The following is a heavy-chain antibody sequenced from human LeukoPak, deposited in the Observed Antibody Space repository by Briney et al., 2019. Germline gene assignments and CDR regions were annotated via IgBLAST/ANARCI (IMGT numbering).Heavy chain of an antibody. CDR3: AKDLGNYKSSSWSNWFDP. J-gene: IGHJ5*02. CDR1: GFTFSSYA. Sequence: PGGSLRLSCAASGFTFSSYAMSWVRQAPGKGLEWVSAISGSGGSTYYADSVKGRFTISRDNSKNTLYLQMNSLRAEDTAVYYCAKDLGNYKSSSWSNWFDPWGQGTLVTVSS. CDR2: ISGSGGST. V-gene: IGHV3-23*01. D-gene: IGHD6-13*01.